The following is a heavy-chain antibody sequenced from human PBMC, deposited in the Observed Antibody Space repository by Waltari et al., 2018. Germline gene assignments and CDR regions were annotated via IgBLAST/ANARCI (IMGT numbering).Heavy chain of an antibody. J-gene: IGHJ1*01. CDR3: ATRYGAGTLNF. CDR2: TNGGGEVT. D-gene: IGHD3-10*01. V-gene: IGHV3-23*01. CDR1: GFDFSTHA. Sequence: EVQVLESGGGLVQPGGSLRLSCVVSGFDFSTHAVTWVRQAPGRGLECVSLTNGGGEVTKLSDSAKGRFSISRDYSRNTLFLQMNRLTADDSGVYYCATRYGAGTLNFGGQGTLVSVSS.